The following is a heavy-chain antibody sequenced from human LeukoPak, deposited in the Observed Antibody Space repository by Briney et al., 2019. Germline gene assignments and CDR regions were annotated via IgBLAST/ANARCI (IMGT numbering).Heavy chain of an antibody. Sequence: GGSLRLSCAASGFTFNIYSMNWVRQAPGKGLEWVSSISSSSSYIYYADSVKGRFTISRDNSKNTLYLQMNSLRAEDTAVYYCAKQRAYATMTHFDYWGQGTLVTVSS. D-gene: IGHD3-22*01. CDR3: AKQRAYATMTHFDY. V-gene: IGHV3-21*04. CDR2: ISSSSSYI. CDR1: GFTFNIYS. J-gene: IGHJ4*02.